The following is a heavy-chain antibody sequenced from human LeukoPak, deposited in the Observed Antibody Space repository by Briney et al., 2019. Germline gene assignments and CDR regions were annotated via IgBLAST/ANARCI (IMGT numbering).Heavy chain of an antibody. CDR1: GYTFTSYF. Sequence: GASVKVSCKASGYTFTSYFMHWVRQAPGQGLEWMGIINPSGGSTSYAQKFQGRVTMTWDTSTSTVYMELSSLRSEDTAVYYCARPTLVQYGGFDYWGQGTLVTVSS. CDR3: ARPTLVQYGGFDY. J-gene: IGHJ4*02. D-gene: IGHD4-23*01. CDR2: INPSGGST. V-gene: IGHV1-46*01.